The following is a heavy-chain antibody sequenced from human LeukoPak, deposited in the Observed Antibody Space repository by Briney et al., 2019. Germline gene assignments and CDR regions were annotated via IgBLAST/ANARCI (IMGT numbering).Heavy chain of an antibody. V-gene: IGHV4-39*07. CDR2: IYYSGST. D-gene: IGHD2/OR15-2a*01. J-gene: IGHJ4*02. Sequence: SETLSLTCTVSGGSISSSSYYWGWIRQPPGKGLEWIGSIYYSGSTYYNPSLKSRVTISVDTSKNQFSLKLSSVTAADTAVYYCISGNFLPLDYWGQGTLVTVSS. CDR3: ISGNFLPLDY. CDR1: GGSISSSSYY.